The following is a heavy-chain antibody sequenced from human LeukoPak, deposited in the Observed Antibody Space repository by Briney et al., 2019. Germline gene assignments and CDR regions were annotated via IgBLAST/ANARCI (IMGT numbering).Heavy chain of an antibody. CDR1: GYTFTGYY. Sequence: ASVKVSCKASGYTFTGYYMHWVRQAPGQGLEWMGRINPNSGGTNYAQKFQGRVTMTRDTSISTAYMELSRLRSDDTAVYYCARRARDGYSNDGFDTWGQGTMVTVSS. CDR3: ARRARDGYSNDGFDT. CDR2: INPNSGGT. D-gene: IGHD5-24*01. V-gene: IGHV1-2*06. J-gene: IGHJ3*02.